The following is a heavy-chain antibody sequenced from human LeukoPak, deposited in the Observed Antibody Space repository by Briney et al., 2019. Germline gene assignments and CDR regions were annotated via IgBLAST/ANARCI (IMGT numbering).Heavy chain of an antibody. CDR1: GGSLSSYY. CDR3: ARSSSWQLDV. CDR2: IYTSGST. J-gene: IGHJ6*02. D-gene: IGHD6-13*01. V-gene: IGHV4-4*07. Sequence: SETLSLTCTVSGGSLSSYYWSWIRQPAGRGLECIGRIYTSGSTNYNPSLKSRATMSVDTSKNQFSLKLSSVTAADTAVYYCARSSSWQLDVWGQGTTVTVSS.